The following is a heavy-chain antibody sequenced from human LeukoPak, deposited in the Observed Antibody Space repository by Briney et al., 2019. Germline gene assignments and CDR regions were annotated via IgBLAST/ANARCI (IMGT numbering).Heavy chain of an antibody. CDR1: GGSISSYY. J-gene: IGHJ5*02. Sequence: MSSETLSLTCTVSGGSISSYYWSWIRQPPGKGLEWIGYIYYSGSTNYNPSLKSRVTISVDTSKNQFSLKLSSVTAADTAVYYCARVGAIAARRGNWFDPWGQGTLVTVSS. V-gene: IGHV4-59*08. CDR2: IYYSGST. CDR3: ARVGAIAARRGNWFDP. D-gene: IGHD6-6*01.